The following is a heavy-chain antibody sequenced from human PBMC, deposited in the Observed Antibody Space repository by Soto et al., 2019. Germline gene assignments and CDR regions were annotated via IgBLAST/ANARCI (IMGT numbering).Heavy chain of an antibody. J-gene: IGHJ3*01. CDR2: IKRDGTVT. Sequence: EVQLVASGGGLVQPGESLRLSCAASGFTFSAFWMTWLRQAPGKGLEWVANIKRDGTVTHYGDSVEGRCTVSRDNAPNSLFLQLNRLRPEATAMYFCARDLSPPGEFFSDAFDVWGQGTFVTVSS. V-gene: IGHV3-7*04. CDR3: ARDLSPPGEFFSDAFDV. D-gene: IGHD2-21*01. CDR1: GFTFSAFW.